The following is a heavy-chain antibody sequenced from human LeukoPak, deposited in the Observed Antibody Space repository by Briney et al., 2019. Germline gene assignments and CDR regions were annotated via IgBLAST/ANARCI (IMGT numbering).Heavy chain of an antibody. J-gene: IGHJ6*04. CDR2: ISAYNGNT. CDR1: GYTFTSYG. V-gene: IGHV1-18*04. CDR3: ARGASHDYGDYVGSKYYGMDV. D-gene: IGHD4-17*01. Sequence: ASVKVSCKASGYTFTSYGISWVRQAPGQGLEWVGWISAYNGNTNYAQKLQGRVTMTTDTSTSTAYMELRSLRSDDTAVCYCARGASHDYGDYVGSKYYGMDVWGKGTTVTVSS.